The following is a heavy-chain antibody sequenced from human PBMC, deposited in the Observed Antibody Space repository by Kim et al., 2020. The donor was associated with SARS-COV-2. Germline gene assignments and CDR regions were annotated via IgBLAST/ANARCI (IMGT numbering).Heavy chain of an antibody. CDR1: GFTFSDHY. V-gene: IGHV3-72*01. J-gene: IGHJ3*02. Sequence: GGSLRLSCAASGFTFSDHYMDWVRQAPGKGLEWVGRTRNKANSYTTEYAASVKGRFTISRDDSKNSLYLQMNSLKTEDTAVYYCATGLPNRGSYVSAFDIWGQGTMVTVAS. CDR3: ATGLPNRGSYVSAFDI. D-gene: IGHD1-26*01. CDR2: TRNKANSYTT.